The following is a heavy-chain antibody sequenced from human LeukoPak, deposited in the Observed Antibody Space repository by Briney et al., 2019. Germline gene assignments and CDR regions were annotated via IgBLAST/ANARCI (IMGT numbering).Heavy chain of an antibody. CDR3: ARIRDGYNDAYDI. CDR2: INAGNGNT. Sequence: ASVKVSCKASGYTFTSYAMHWVRQAPGQRLEWMGWINAGNGNTKYSQEFQGRVTMTRDTSTSTVYMGLSSLRSEDTAVYYCARIRDGYNDAYDIWGQGTMVTVSS. J-gene: IGHJ3*02. V-gene: IGHV1-3*03. D-gene: IGHD5-24*01. CDR1: GYTFTSYA.